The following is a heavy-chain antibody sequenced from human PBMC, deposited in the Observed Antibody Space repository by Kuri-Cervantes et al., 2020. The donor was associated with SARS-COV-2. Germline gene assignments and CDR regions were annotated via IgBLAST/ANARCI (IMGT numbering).Heavy chain of an antibody. CDR3: ARNFGYSSSWAIDY. D-gene: IGHD6-13*01. CDR1: GYTFTSYG. V-gene: IGHV1-18*01. Sequence: ASVKVSCKASGYTFTSYGISWVRQAPGQGLEWMGWISAYSGNTNYAQKLQGRVTMTTDTSTSTAYMELRSLRSDDTAVYYCARNFGYSSSWAIDYWGQGTLVTVSS. CDR2: ISAYSGNT. J-gene: IGHJ4*02.